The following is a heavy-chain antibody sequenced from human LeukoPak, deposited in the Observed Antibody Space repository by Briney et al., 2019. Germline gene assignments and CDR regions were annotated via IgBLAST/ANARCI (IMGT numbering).Heavy chain of an antibody. CDR1: GYTFTGYY. CDR2: INPNSGGT. V-gene: IGHV1-2*02. CDR3: ASRSTGTAAYYYMDV. D-gene: IGHD1-26*01. Sequence: ASVKVSCKASGYTFTGYYMHWVRQAPGQGLEWMGWINPNSGGTNYAQKFQGRVTMTRDTSISTAYMELSRLRSDDTAVYYCASRSTGTAAYYYMDVWGKGTTVTVSS. J-gene: IGHJ6*03.